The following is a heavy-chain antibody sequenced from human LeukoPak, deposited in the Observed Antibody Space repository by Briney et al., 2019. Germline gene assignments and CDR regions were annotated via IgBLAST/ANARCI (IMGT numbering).Heavy chain of an antibody. CDR1: GGSISSGSYY. Sequence: SQTLSLTCTVSGGSISSGSYYWSWIRQPAGKGLEWIGRIYTSGSTNYNPSLKSRVTISVDTSKNQFSLKLSSVTAADTAVYYCAREELCSSTSCYTGDAFDIWGQGTMVTVSS. CDR2: IYTSGST. D-gene: IGHD2-2*02. V-gene: IGHV4-61*02. CDR3: AREELCSSTSCYTGDAFDI. J-gene: IGHJ3*02.